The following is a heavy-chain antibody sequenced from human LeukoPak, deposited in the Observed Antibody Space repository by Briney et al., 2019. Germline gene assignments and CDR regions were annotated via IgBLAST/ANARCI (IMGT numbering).Heavy chain of an antibody. CDR2: ISSSSSYI. CDR3: ARESDSSGYCDY. CDR1: GFTFSSYS. Sequence: GGSLRLSCAASGFTFSSYSMNWVRQAPGKGLEWVSSISSSSSYIYYADSVKGRFTISRDNAKNSLYLQMNSLRAKDTAVYYCARESDSSGYCDYWGQGTLVTVSS. V-gene: IGHV3-21*01. J-gene: IGHJ4*02. D-gene: IGHD3-22*01.